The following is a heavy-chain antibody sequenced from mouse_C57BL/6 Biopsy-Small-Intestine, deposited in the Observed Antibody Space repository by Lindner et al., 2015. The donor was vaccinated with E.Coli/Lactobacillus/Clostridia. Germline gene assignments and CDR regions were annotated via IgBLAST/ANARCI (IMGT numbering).Heavy chain of an antibody. CDR1: GYAFTNFL. CDR2: INPGSGGT. D-gene: IGHD2-1*01. CDR3: ATYGNFAY. J-gene: IGHJ3*01. V-gene: IGHV1-54*01. Sequence: VQLQESGAELVRPGTSVRVSCKASGYAFTNFLIEWIKQRPGQGLVWIGVINPGSGGTDLNEKFKARATLTADKSSSTAYMQLSSLTSEDSAVYFCATYGNFAYWGQGTLVTVSA.